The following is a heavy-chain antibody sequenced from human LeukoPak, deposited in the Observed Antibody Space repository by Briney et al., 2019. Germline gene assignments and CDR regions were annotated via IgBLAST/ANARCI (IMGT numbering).Heavy chain of an antibody. V-gene: IGHV1-69*13. CDR1: GGTFSSYA. Sequence: SVKVSCKASGGTFSSYAISWVRQAPGQGLEWMGGIIPIFGTANYAQKFQGRVTITADESTSTAYMELSSLRSEDTAVYYCARAEDTAMVSDYYYYGMDVWGQGTTVTVSS. J-gene: IGHJ6*02. CDR3: ARAEDTAMVSDYYYYGMDV. CDR2: IIPIFGTA. D-gene: IGHD5-18*01.